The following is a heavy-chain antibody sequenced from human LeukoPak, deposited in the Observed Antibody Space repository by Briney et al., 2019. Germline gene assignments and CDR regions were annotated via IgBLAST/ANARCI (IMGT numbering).Heavy chain of an antibody. Sequence: GGSLRLSCAASGFTVSSNYMSWVRQAPGKGLEGISIIYSSGNTYYADSVKGRLTISRDNSKNTLYLQLNSLRAEDTAVYYCAREALGGGGYWGQGTLVTVSS. J-gene: IGHJ4*02. D-gene: IGHD3-10*01. V-gene: IGHV3-66*01. CDR1: GFTVSSNY. CDR2: IYSSGNT. CDR3: AREALGGGGY.